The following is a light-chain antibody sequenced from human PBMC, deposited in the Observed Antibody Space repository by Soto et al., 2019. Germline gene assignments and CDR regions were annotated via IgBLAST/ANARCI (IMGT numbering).Light chain of an antibody. Sequence: QSVLTQPPSVSGAPGQRVTISCTGSSSNIGAGYDVHWYQQLPGTAPKLLIYGNNNRPSGVPDRFSGSKSGTSASLAITGLQDEDEADYYCQSYDGSLSGRVFGTGTKLTVL. CDR3: QSYDGSLSGRV. CDR1: SSNIGAGYD. V-gene: IGLV1-40*01. J-gene: IGLJ1*01. CDR2: GNN.